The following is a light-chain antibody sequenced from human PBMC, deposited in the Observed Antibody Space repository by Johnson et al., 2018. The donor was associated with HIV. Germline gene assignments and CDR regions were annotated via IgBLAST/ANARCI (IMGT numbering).Light chain of an antibody. J-gene: IGLJ1*01. V-gene: IGLV1-51*01. CDR1: SSNIGNHY. CDR3: ATWDSSLSGYV. Sequence: QSVLTQPPSVSAAPGQKVTISCSGTSSNIGNHYVSWYQLLPGTAPKLLICDNNQRPSGIPDRFSVSKSGTSATLGITGLQTGDEADYHCATWDSSLSGYVFGTGTKVTVL. CDR2: DNN.